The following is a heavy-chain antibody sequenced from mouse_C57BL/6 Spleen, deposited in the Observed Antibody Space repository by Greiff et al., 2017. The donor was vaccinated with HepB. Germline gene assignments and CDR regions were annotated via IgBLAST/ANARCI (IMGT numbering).Heavy chain of an antibody. D-gene: IGHD1-1*01. CDR1: GYAFSSSW. J-gene: IGHJ2*01. Sequence: QVQLQQSGPELVKPGASVKISCKASGYAFSSSWMNWVKQRPGKGPEWIGRIYPGDGDTNYNGKFKGKATLTADKSSSTAYMQLSSLTSEDSAVYFCARDGGSSLDYWGQGTTLTVSS. CDR2: IYPGDGDT. CDR3: ARDGGSSLDY. V-gene: IGHV1-82*01.